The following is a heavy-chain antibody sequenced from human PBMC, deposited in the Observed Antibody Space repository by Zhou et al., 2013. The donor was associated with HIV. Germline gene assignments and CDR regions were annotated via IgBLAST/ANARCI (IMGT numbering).Heavy chain of an antibody. V-gene: IGHV1-46*03. CDR1: GYTFTSYY. D-gene: IGHD4-4*01. CDR2: INPSGGST. Sequence: QVQLVQSGAEVKKPGASVKVSCKASGYTFTSYYMHWVRQAPGQGLEWMGIINPSGGSTSYAQKFQGRVTMTRDTSTSTVYMELSSLRSEDTAVYYCARDKSHSNYVGFYYYYMDVWGKGTTVTVSS. CDR3: ARDKSHSNYVGFYYYYMDV. J-gene: IGHJ6*03.